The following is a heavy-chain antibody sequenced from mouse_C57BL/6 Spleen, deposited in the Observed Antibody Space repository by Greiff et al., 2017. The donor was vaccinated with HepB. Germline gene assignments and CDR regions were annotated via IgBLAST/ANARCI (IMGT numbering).Heavy chain of an antibody. J-gene: IGHJ2*01. CDR1: GFTFSSYG. CDR2: ISSGGSYT. CDR3: ARPFYYGSSYDMDY. D-gene: IGHD1-1*01. Sequence: EVQVVESGGDLVKPGGSLKLSCAASGFTFSSYGMSWVRQTPDKRLEWVATISSGGSYTYYPDSVKGRFTISRDNAKNTLYLQMSSLKSEDTAMYYCARPFYYGSSYDMDYWGQGTTLTVSS. V-gene: IGHV5-6*01.